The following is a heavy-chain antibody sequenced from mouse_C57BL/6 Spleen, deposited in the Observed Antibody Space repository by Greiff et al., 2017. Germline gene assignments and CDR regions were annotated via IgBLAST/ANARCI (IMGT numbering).Heavy chain of an antibody. J-gene: IGHJ3*01. CDR1: GYTFTSYW. V-gene: IGHV1-61*01. Sequence: QVQLQQPGAELVRPGSSVKLSCKASGYTFTSYWMDWVKQRPGQGLEWIGNIYPSDSETHYNQKFKDKATLTVDKSSSTAYMQLSSLTSEDSAVYYCARNDGYYAYWGQGTLVTVSA. CDR3: ARNDGYYAY. D-gene: IGHD2-3*01. CDR2: IYPSDSET.